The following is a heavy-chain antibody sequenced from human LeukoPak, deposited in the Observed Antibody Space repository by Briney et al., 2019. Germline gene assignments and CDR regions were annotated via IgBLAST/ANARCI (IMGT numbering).Heavy chain of an antibody. D-gene: IGHD3-10*01. CDR2: ISSSGSTI. CDR1: GFTFSDYY. J-gene: IGHJ4*02. Sequence: GGSLRLSCAASGFTFSDYYMSWIRQAPGKGLEWVSYISSSGSTIYYADSVKGRFTISRDNAKNSLYLQMNSLRAEDTAVYYCARGGVDYYGSGTYYLMYYFDYWGQGALVTVSS. V-gene: IGHV3-11*04. CDR3: ARGGVDYYGSGTYYLMYYFDY.